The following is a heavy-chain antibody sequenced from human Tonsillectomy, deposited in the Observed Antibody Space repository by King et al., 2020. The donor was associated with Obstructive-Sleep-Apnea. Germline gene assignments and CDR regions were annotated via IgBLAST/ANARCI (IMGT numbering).Heavy chain of an antibody. CDR3: AREEGGGNSVDY. CDR2: ISSSSSTI. J-gene: IGHJ4*02. CDR1: GFPFSAYD. D-gene: IGHD4-23*01. V-gene: IGHV3-48*04. Sequence: DVQLVESGGGLVQPGGSLRLSCAASGFPFSAYDMNWVRQAPGKGLEWVSYISSSSSTIYYADSVKGRFTISRDNARNSLFLQMTSLRVEDTAVYYCAREEGGGNSVDYWGQGTLVTVSS.